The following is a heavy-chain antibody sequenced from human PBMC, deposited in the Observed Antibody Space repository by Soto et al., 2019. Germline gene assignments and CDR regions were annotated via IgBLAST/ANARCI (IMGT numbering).Heavy chain of an antibody. D-gene: IGHD3-22*01. CDR2: ISSSVSTI. Sequence: QVQLVESGGGLVKPGGSLRLSCAASGFTFSDYYMSWIRQAPGKGLEWVSFISSSVSTIYYADSVKGRFTISRDNAKNSMFLQMTSLRAEDTAVYYCARGGFIYDSSGLGAFDIWVQGTMVTVSS. CDR3: ARGGFIYDSSGLGAFDI. V-gene: IGHV3-11*01. J-gene: IGHJ3*02. CDR1: GFTFSDYY.